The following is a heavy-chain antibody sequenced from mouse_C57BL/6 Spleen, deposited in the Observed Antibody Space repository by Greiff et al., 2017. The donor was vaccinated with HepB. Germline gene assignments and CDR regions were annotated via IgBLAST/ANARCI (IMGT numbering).Heavy chain of an antibody. CDR1: GYAFSSSW. Sequence: VQLQQSGPELVKPGASVKISCKASGYAFSSSWMNWVKQRPGKGLEWIGRIYPGDGDTNYNGKFKGKATLTADKSSSTAYMQLSSLTSEDSAVYFCAERDAMDYWGQGTSVTVSS. CDR2: IYPGDGDT. V-gene: IGHV1-82*01. CDR3: AERDAMDY. J-gene: IGHJ4*01.